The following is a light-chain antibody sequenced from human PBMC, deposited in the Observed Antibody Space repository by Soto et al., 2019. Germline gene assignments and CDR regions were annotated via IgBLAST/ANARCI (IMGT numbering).Light chain of an antibody. CDR1: QGISSA. CDR3: QHFNNYQPLT. V-gene: IGKV1D-13*01. CDR2: DAS. J-gene: IGKJ4*01. Sequence: AIQLTQSPSSLSASVGDRVTITCRASQGISSALAWYQQKPGKAPKLLIYDASSLESGVPSRFSVSGSWTDFTLTFSSLQPEDVATYYCQHFNNYQPLTFGGGTKVEIK.